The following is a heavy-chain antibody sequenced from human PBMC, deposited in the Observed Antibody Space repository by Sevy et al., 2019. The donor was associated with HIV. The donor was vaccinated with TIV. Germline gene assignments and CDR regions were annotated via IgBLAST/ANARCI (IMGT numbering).Heavy chain of an antibody. V-gene: IGHV3-74*01. CDR2: INTEGKII. CDR3: ARGSRGTFGS. D-gene: IGHD1-26*01. J-gene: IGHJ4*02. Sequence: GGYLRLSCAASGFTFTSDYMHWVRQPPGKGLVWVSHINTEGKIIRYADSVKGRFTTSRDNAKNTLYLQMNSLRAEDTAVYHCARGSRGTFGSWGQGTLVTVSS. CDR1: GFTFTSDY.